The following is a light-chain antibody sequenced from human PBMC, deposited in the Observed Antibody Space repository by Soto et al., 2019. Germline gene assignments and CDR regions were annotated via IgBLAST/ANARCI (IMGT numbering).Light chain of an antibody. CDR3: QQYGSSPT. V-gene: IGKV3-20*01. Sequence: ETVLTQSPGTLSLSPGERATLSCRSSQSASSNYLAWYQQKPGQAPRLLIYDVSSRATGIPDRFSGSGSGTDFTLTISRLEPEDFAMYYCQQYGSSPTFGQGTKVEIK. CDR1: QSASSNY. J-gene: IGKJ1*01. CDR2: DVS.